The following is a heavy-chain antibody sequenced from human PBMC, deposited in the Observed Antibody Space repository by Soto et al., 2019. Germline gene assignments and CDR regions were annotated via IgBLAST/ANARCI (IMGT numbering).Heavy chain of an antibody. CDR2: INPNSGGT. V-gene: IGHV1-2*04. CDR1: GYTFTGYY. Sequence: ASVKVSCKASGYTFTGYYMHWVRQAPGQGLEWMGWINPNSGGTNYAQKFQGWVTMTRDTSISTAYMELSRLRSDDTAVDYCARGGDSSPSFAFDIWGQGTMGTVSS. CDR3: ARGGDSSPSFAFDI. J-gene: IGHJ3*02. D-gene: IGHD6-6*01.